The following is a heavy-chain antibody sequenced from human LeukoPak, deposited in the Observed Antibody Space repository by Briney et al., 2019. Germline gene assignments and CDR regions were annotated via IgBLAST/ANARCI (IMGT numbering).Heavy chain of an antibody. CDR3: ARGAAVASPHY. D-gene: IGHD4-23*01. CDR1: GGFISSSSYY. J-gene: IGHJ4*02. Sequence: PSETLSLTCTASGGFISSSSYYCVWIRQPPGKGLEWIGSIYYSGSTYYNPSLKSRVTISVDTSKNQFSLKLSSVTAADTAVYYCARGAAVASPHYWGQGTLVTVSS. V-gene: IGHV4-39*01. CDR2: IYYSGST.